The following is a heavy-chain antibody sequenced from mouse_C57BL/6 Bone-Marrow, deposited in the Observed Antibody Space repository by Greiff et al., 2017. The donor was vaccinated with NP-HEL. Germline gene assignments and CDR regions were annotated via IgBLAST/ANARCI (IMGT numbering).Heavy chain of an antibody. CDR2: INPSNGGT. CDR1: GYTFTSYW. CDR3: ARKDYGSSYETWFAY. V-gene: IGHV1-53*01. D-gene: IGHD1-1*01. J-gene: IGHJ3*01. Sequence: VQLQQPGTELVKPGASVKLSCKASGYTFTSYWMHWVKQRPGQGLEWIGNINPSNGGTNYNEKFKSKATLTVDKSSSTAYMQLSSLTSEDSAVYYCARKDYGSSYETWFAYWGQGTLVTVSA.